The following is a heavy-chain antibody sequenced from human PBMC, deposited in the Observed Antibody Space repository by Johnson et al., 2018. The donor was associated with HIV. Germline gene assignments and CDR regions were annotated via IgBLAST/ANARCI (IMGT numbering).Heavy chain of an antibody. D-gene: IGHD4-23*01. V-gene: IGHV3-66*01. CDR1: GFTVSSNY. Sequence: EVQLVESGGGVAQPGRSLRLSCAASGFTVSSNYMSWVRQAPGKGLEWVSVIYRGGATYYAASVQGRFTISRDNSKNTLYLQMESLRADDTALNYCARDKDYGGNHDAFDIWGQGTMVTVSS. CDR2: IYRGGAT. CDR3: ARDKDYGGNHDAFDI. J-gene: IGHJ3*02.